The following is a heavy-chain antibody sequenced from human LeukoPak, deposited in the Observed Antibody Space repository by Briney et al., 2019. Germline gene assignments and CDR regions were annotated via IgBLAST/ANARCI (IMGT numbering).Heavy chain of an antibody. J-gene: IGHJ4*02. Sequence: PGGSLRLSCAASGFTFSDYYMSWIRQAPGKGLEWVSYISSSGSTIYYADSVKGRFTISRDNANNSLYLQMNSLRAEDTAVYYCAGTHYDSSGYYYDYWGQGTLVTVSS. CDR3: AGTHYDSSGYYYDY. CDR2: ISSSGSTI. D-gene: IGHD3-22*01. CDR1: GFTFSDYY. V-gene: IGHV3-11*01.